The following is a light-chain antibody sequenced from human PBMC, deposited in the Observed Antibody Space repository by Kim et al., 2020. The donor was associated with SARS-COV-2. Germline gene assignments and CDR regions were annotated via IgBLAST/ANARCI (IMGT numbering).Light chain of an antibody. J-gene: IGLJ3*02. Sequence: APGKTARITCGGNNIGSKSVHWYQQKPGQAPGLVIYYDSDRPSGIPERFSGSNSGNTATLTISRVEAGDEAEYYCQVWDSSSDHRVFGGGTQLTVL. CDR1: NIGSKS. V-gene: IGLV3-21*04. CDR2: YDS. CDR3: QVWDSSSDHRV.